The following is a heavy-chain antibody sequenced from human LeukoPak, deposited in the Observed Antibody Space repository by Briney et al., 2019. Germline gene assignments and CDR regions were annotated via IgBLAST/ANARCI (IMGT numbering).Heavy chain of an antibody. D-gene: IGHD6-13*01. CDR3: ARAIARQQLVISERYFDY. Sequence: GGSLRLSCAASGFTFSSYWMSWVRQSPGKGLEWLANIKQDGSEKYYVASVKGRFTISRDNAENSLYLQMNSLRAEDTAVYYCARAIARQQLVISERYFDYWGQGTLVTVSS. CDR2: IKQDGSEK. J-gene: IGHJ4*02. V-gene: IGHV3-7*01. CDR1: GFTFSSYW.